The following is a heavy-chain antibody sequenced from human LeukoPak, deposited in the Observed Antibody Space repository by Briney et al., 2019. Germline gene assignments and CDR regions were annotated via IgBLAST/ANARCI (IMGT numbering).Heavy chain of an antibody. V-gene: IGHV1-69*05. J-gene: IGHJ6*03. CDR2: IIPIFGTA. D-gene: IGHD2-15*01. CDR3: ARDSAVVVVAATPWYYYMDV. CDR1: GGTFSSYA. Sequence: ASVKVSCKASGGTFSSYAISWVRQAPGQRLEWMGRIIPIFGTANYAQKFQGRVTITTDESTSTAYMELSSLRSEDKAVYYCARDSAVVVVAATPWYYYMDVWGKGTTVTVSS.